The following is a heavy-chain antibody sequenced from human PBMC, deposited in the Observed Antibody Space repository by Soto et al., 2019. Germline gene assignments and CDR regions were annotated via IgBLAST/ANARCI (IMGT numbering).Heavy chain of an antibody. V-gene: IGHV3-23*01. D-gene: IGHD6-13*01. CDR2: ISGSGGST. Sequence: GGSLRLSCAASGFTFSSYAMSWVRQAPGKGLEWVSAISGSGGSTYYADSVKGRFTISRDNSKNTLYLQMNSLRAEDTAVYYCAKRESDNSIDIAAAGYYMDVWGKGTSVTVSS. CDR3: AKRESDNSIDIAAAGYYMDV. CDR1: GFTFSSYA. J-gene: IGHJ6*03.